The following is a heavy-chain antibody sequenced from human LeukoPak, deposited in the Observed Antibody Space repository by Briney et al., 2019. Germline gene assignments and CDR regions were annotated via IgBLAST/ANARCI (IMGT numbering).Heavy chain of an antibody. CDR2: INHSGST. Sequence: PSETLSLTCAVYGGSFSGYYWSWIRQPPGKGLEWIGGINHSGSTNYNPSLKSRVTISVDTSKNQFSLKLSSVTAADPAVYYCASLRNIVVVPAASLGSWGQGTLVTVSS. CDR1: GGSFSGYY. CDR3: ASLRNIVVVPAASLGS. D-gene: IGHD2-2*01. J-gene: IGHJ4*02. V-gene: IGHV4-34*01.